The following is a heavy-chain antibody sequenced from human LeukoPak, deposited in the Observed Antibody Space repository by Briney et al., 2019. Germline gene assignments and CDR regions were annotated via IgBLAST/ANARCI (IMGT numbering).Heavy chain of an antibody. Sequence: GGSLRLSCSASGFSLSDYGMSWVRQAPGKGLEWVSYITMNSVRFYADSVKGRFTISRDNDKNSVYLQMNSLRDEDTAVYYCAKVGSAAAGTWGAFDIWGQGTMVTVSS. CDR1: GFSLSDYG. CDR2: ITMNSVR. J-gene: IGHJ3*02. D-gene: IGHD6-13*01. CDR3: AKVGSAAAGTWGAFDI. V-gene: IGHV3-48*02.